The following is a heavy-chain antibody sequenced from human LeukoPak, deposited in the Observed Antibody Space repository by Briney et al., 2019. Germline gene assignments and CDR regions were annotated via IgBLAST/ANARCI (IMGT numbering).Heavy chain of an antibody. Sequence: ASVKVSCKASGYSFTSNYIHWVRQAPGQGLEWMGMIYPRDGSTSYAQKFQGRVTMTTDTSTSTAYMELRSLRSDDTAVYYCARDIRVANYYDSSGYYYVPGGSYYFDYWGQGTLVTVSS. V-gene: IGHV1-46*01. CDR3: ARDIRVANYYDSSGYYYVPGGSYYFDY. J-gene: IGHJ4*02. CDR2: IYPRDGST. D-gene: IGHD3-22*01. CDR1: GYSFTSNY.